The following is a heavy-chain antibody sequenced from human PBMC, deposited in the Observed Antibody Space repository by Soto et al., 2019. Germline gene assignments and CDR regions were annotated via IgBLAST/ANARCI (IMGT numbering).Heavy chain of an antibody. CDR2: INSDGSST. CDR1: GFTFSSYG. J-gene: IGHJ6*02. Sequence: GGSLRLSCAAAGFTFSSYGMHWVRQAPGKGLVWVSRINSDGSSTSYADSVKGRFTISRDNAKNTLYLQMNSLRAEDTAVYYCARASRNYYYYGMDVWGQGTTVTVSS. CDR3: ARASRNYYYYGMDV. V-gene: IGHV3-74*01.